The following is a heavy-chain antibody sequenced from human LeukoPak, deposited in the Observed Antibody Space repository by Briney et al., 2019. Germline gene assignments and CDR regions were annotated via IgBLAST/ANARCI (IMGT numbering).Heavy chain of an antibody. D-gene: IGHD2-2*01. J-gene: IGHJ4*02. CDR1: GFTFSSYS. CDR2: ISSSNSTI. CDR3: ARDGVESVKYPLRGPFDY. Sequence: GGSLRLSCAASGFTFSSYSMNWVRQAPGKGLEWVSYISSSNSTIYCADSVKGRFTISRDNARNSLYLQMNSLRAEDTAVYYCARDGVESVKYPLRGPFDYWGQGTLVTVSS. V-gene: IGHV3-48*01.